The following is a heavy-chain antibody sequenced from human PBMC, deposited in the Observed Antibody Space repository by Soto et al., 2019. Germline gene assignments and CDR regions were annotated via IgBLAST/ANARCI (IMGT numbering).Heavy chain of an antibody. D-gene: IGHD5-18*01. Sequence: GGSLRLSCAASGFTVSSNYMGWVRQAPGKGPEWVSVIYSDGSTYYADSVKGRFTISRDNSKNTLYLQMNSLRAEDTAVYYCAREYSYGYYYYYAMDVWGQATTVTVSS. CDR2: IYSDGST. CDR3: AREYSYGYYYYYAMDV. V-gene: IGHV3-66*01. CDR1: GFTVSSNY. J-gene: IGHJ6*01.